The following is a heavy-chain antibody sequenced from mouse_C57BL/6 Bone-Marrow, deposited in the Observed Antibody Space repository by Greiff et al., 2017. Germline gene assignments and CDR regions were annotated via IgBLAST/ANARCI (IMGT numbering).Heavy chain of an antibody. J-gene: IGHJ1*03. CDR2: IDPSDSYT. CDR1: GYTFTSYW. V-gene: IGHV1-59*01. CDR3: AKKGTYYSNYGWYFDV. D-gene: IGHD2-5*01. Sequence: VQLQQPGAELVRPGTSVKLSCKASGYTFTSYWMHWVKQRPGQGLEWIGVIDPSDSYTNYNQKFKGKATLTVATSSSTAYMQLSSLTSEDSAVXYCAKKGTYYSNYGWYFDVWGTGTTVTVSS.